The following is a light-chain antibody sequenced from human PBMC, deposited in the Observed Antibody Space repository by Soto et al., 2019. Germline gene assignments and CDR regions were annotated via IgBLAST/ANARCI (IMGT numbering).Light chain of an antibody. V-gene: IGKV3-15*01. CDR3: QPYSHWPQLT. CDR1: QSVRSN. Sequence: EIVLTQSPATLSVSPGERATLSCRASQSVRSNLAWYQQKPGQAPRLLIFDASTRATNIPARFSGSGSGTEFTLTISSLQSEDFAVSYCQPYSHWPQLTSGGGTKVDIK. CDR2: DAS. J-gene: IGKJ4*01.